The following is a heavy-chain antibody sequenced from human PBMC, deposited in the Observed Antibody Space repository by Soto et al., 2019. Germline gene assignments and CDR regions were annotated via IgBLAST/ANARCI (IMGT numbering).Heavy chain of an antibody. D-gene: IGHD2-15*01. CDR3: AKDILSYYMDV. V-gene: IGHV3-30*18. J-gene: IGHJ6*03. Sequence: QVQLVESGGGVVQPGRSLRLSCAASGFTFSSYGMHWVRQAPGKGLEWVAVISYDGSNKYYADSVKGRFTISRDNSKNTLYLQMNSLRAEDTAVYYCAKDILSYYMDVWGKGPTVTVSS. CDR1: GFTFSSYG. CDR2: ISYDGSNK.